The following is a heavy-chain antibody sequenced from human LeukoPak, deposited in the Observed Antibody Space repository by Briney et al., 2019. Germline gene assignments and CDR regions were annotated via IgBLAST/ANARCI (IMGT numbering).Heavy chain of an antibody. CDR2: IYYSGST. CDR3: ARQTCSGGSCYSVGWFDP. V-gene: IGHV4-39*01. CDR1: GGSISSSSYY. Sequence: SETLSLTCTVSGGSISSSSYYWGWIRQPPGKGLVWIGSIYYSGSTYYNPSLKSRISISVDTSKNQFSLKLSSVTAADTAVYYCARQTCSGGSCYSVGWFDPWGQGTLVTVSS. D-gene: IGHD2-15*01. J-gene: IGHJ5*02.